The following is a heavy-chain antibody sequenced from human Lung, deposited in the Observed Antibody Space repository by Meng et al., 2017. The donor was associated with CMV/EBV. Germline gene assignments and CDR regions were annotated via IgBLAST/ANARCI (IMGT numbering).Heavy chain of an antibody. CDR1: EFTFSNYW. Sequence: GGSLRLXCAASEFTFSNYWMSWVRQAPGKGLEWVANIREDGSEQHYADSVKGRFSISRDNAKNSLYLQMNSLRGEDTAVYYCARVKKAVHFDNWGQGTRVNGAS. D-gene: IGHD6-6*01. V-gene: IGHV3-7*01. CDR2: IREDGSEQ. J-gene: IGHJ4*02. CDR3: ARVKKAVHFDN.